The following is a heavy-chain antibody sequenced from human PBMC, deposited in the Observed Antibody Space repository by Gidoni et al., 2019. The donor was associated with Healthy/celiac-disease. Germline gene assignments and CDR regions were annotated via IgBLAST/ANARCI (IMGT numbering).Heavy chain of an antibody. J-gene: IGHJ6*03. CDR2: IWYDGSNK. CDR3: ARGDVYSYGRHAHYYYYYYMDV. D-gene: IGHD5-18*01. Sequence: QVQLVESGGGVVQPGRSLRLSCAASGFTFSSYGMHWVRQAPGKGLEWVAVIWYDGSNKYYADSVKGRFTISRDNSKNTLYLQMNSLRAEDTAVYYCARGDVYSYGRHAHYYYYYYMDVWGKGTTVTVSS. V-gene: IGHV3-33*01. CDR1: GFTFSSYG.